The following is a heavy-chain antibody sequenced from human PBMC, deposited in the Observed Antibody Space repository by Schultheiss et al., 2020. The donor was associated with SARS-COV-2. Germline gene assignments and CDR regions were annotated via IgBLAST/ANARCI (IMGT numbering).Heavy chain of an antibody. Sequence: GGSLRLSCAASGFTFSSYAMHWVRQASGKGLEWVGRIRSKANSYATAYAASVKGRFTISRDDSKNTAYLQMNSLKTEDTAVYYCTTDLMYSGYDFDYWGQGTLVTVSS. V-gene: IGHV3-73*01. J-gene: IGHJ4*02. CDR2: IRSKANSYAT. D-gene: IGHD5-12*01. CDR1: GFTFSSYA. CDR3: TTDLMYSGYDFDY.